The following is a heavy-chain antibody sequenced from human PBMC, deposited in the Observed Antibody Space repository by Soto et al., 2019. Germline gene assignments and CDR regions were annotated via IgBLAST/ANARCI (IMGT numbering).Heavy chain of an antibody. V-gene: IGHV3-74*01. J-gene: IGHJ4*02. CDR1: GFTLRSHR. CDR3: ARSIYYFDY. CDR2: IDTDGGGT. Sequence: PGESLKISCAASGFTLRSHRIHWVRQAPGKGLEWVSRIDTDGGGTSYADSVKNRLTITKDTSKNQVVLIMTNMDPVDTATYYCARSIYYFDYWGQGTLVTVSS.